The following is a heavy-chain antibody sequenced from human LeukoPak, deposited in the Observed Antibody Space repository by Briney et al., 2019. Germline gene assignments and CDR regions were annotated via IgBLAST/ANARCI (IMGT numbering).Heavy chain of an antibody. CDR2: ISDSGGST. Sequence: GGSPRLSCAASGFTFSSYAMSWVRQAPGKGLEWVSAISDSGGSTYYADSVKGRFTISRDNSKNTLYLQMNSLRAEDTAVYYCAKRAYYYDSSGYLIDYWGQGTLVTVSS. D-gene: IGHD3-22*01. V-gene: IGHV3-23*01. CDR3: AKRAYYYDSSGYLIDY. CDR1: GFTFSSYA. J-gene: IGHJ4*02.